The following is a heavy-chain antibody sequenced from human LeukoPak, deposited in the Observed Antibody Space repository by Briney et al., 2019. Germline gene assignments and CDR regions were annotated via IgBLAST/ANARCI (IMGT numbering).Heavy chain of an antibody. CDR3: ATAYYYDSSGVADAFDI. CDR2: VDPEDGET. J-gene: IGHJ3*02. D-gene: IGHD3-22*01. Sequence: ASVKISCKVSGYTFTDYYMHWVQQAPGKGLEWMGLVDPEDGETIYAEKFQGRVTITADTSTDTAYKELSSLRSEDTAVYYCATAYYYDSSGVADAFDIWGQGTMVTVSS. V-gene: IGHV1-69-2*01. CDR1: GYTFTDYY.